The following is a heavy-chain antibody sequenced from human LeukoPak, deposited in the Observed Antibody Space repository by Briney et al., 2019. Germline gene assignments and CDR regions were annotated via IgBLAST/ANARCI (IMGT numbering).Heavy chain of an antibody. CDR3: ARPHRF. CDR2: IYYSGST. CDR1: GGSISSYY. Sequence: SETLSLTCTVSGGSISSYYCSWIRQPPGKGLEWIGYIYYSGSTNYNPSLKSRVTISVDTSKNQFSLKLSSVTAADTAVYYCARPHRFWGQGTLVTVSS. J-gene: IGHJ4*02. V-gene: IGHV4-59*12.